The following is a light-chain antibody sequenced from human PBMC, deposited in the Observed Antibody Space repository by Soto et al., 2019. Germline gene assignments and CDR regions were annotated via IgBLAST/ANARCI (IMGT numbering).Light chain of an antibody. CDR2: DVS. V-gene: IGLV2-14*03. CDR3: SSYTSSSTYV. J-gene: IGLJ1*01. Sequence: QSALTQPASVSGAPGQSIAISCTGASSDVGGYNYVSWYQHHPGKAPKLMVYDVSNRPSGVSNRFSGSKSGNTASLTISGLQTEDLADYYWSSYTSSSTYVFGTGIKLTVL. CDR1: SSDVGGYNY.